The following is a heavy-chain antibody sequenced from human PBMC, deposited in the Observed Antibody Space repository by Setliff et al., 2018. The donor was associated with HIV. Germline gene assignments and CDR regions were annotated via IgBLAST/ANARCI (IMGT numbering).Heavy chain of an antibody. J-gene: IGHJ3*01. CDR3: ARWGEDYYDSSGLGGFDF. CDR2: INSDGSSA. D-gene: IGHD3-22*01. CDR1: GFTFSNCA. V-gene: IGHV3-74*01. Sequence: PGGSLRLSCAASGFTFSNCAMHWVRQVPGKGLVWVSRINSDGSSASYADSVKGRFTISRDNAKNTVYLQMNSLRAEDTALYYCARWGEDYYDSSGLGGFDFWGQGTMVTVSS.